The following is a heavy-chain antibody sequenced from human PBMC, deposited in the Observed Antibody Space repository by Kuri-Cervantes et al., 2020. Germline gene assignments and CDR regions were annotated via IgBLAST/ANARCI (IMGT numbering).Heavy chain of an antibody. CDR3: AKDYYDSSGYPDAFDI. CDR1: GFTFDDYA. CDR2: ISWNSGSI. Sequence: LSLTCAASGFTFDDYAMHWVRQAPGKGLEWVSGISWNSGSIGYADSVKGRFTISRDNAKNSLYLQMNSLRAEDTAVYYCAKDYYDSSGYPDAFDIWGQGTMVTVSS. V-gene: IGHV3-9*01. D-gene: IGHD3-22*01. J-gene: IGHJ3*02.